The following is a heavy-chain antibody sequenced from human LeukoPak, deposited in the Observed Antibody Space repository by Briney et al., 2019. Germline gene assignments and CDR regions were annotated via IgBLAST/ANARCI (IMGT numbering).Heavy chain of an antibody. V-gene: IGHV4-34*01. J-gene: IGHJ3*02. CDR2: INHSGST. CDR3: AGYDSSGSDAFDI. Sequence: PSETLSLTCAVYGGSFSGYYWSWIRQPPGKGLEWIGEINHSGSTNYNPSLKSRVTISVDTSKNQFSLKLSSVTAADTAVYYCAGYDSSGSDAFDIWGQGTMVTVSS. D-gene: IGHD3-22*01. CDR1: GGSFSGYY.